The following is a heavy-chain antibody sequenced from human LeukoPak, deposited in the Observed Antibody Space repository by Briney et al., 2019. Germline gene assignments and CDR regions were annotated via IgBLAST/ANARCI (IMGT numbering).Heavy chain of an antibody. V-gene: IGHV3-23*01. CDR3: AKLGTSSGWYSYFDY. CDR1: GFTFSSYA. D-gene: IGHD6-19*01. CDR2: ISGSGGST. Sequence: GGSLRLSCAASGFTFSSYAMSWARHPPGKGLEWVSVISGSGGSTYYADSVKGRFTISRDNSKNTLYLQMNSLRAEDTAVYYCAKLGTSSGWYSYFDYWGQGTLVTVSS. J-gene: IGHJ4*02.